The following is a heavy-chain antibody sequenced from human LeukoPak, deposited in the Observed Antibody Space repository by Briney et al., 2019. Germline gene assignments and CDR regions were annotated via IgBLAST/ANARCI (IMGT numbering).Heavy chain of an antibody. Sequence: GGSLRLSCAASGFTFSSYAMSWVRQAPGKGLEWVSAISGSGGSTYYADSVKGRFTISRDNSKNTLYLQMNSLRAEDTAVYYCARGADSYYDFWSGYKASVGFDYWGQGTLVTVSS. CDR2: ISGSGGST. V-gene: IGHV3-23*01. CDR3: ARGADSYYDFWSGYKASVGFDY. CDR1: GFTFSSYA. J-gene: IGHJ4*02. D-gene: IGHD3-3*01.